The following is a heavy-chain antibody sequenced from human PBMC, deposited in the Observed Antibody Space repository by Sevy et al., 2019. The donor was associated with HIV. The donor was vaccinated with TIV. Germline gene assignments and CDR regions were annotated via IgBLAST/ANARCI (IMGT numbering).Heavy chain of an antibody. J-gene: IGHJ4*02. CDR3: AGEGCTKPHDF. CDR2: LSFGCGEI. Sequence: GGSLRLSCAASGFTFSKYSMSWVRQPPGKGLEWVSTLSFGCGEINYADSVKGRFTISRDNSKSSVYLQMNNPRPEDTAMYYCAGEGCTKPHDFWGQGTLVTVSS. V-gene: IGHV3-23*01. CDR1: GFTFSKYS. D-gene: IGHD2-8*01.